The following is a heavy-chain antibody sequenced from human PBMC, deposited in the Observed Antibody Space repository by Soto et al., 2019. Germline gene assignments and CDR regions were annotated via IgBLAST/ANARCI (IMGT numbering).Heavy chain of an antibody. CDR1: GGSITSYY. Sequence: LSLTCSVSGGSITSYYWSWIRQSPGKGLEWIGYIHHSGSTNYNPSLKSRVTISIDTSKNQFSLKLSSVTAADTAFYYCARDAYSSGSYFFDYWGQGTLVTVSS. V-gene: IGHV4-59*01. D-gene: IGHD6-19*01. J-gene: IGHJ4*02. CDR2: IHHSGST. CDR3: ARDAYSSGSYFFDY.